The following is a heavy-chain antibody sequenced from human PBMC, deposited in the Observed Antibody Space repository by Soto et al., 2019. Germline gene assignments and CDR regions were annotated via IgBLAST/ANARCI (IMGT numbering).Heavy chain of an antibody. J-gene: IGHJ4*02. V-gene: IGHV3-33*01. Sequence: QVQLVESGGGVVQPGRSLRLSCAASGFTFSSYGMHWVRQAPGKGLEWVAVIWYDGSNKYYADSVKGRFTISRENSKNTLYLQMNSLRAEDTAVYYCAREVVAASGGFDYWGQGTLVTVSS. CDR1: GFTFSSYG. D-gene: IGHD2-15*01. CDR2: IWYDGSNK. CDR3: AREVVAASGGFDY.